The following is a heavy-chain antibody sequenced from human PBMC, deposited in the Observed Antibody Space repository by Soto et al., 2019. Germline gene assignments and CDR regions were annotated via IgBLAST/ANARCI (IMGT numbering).Heavy chain of an antibody. CDR2: ISYDGSNK. D-gene: IGHD3-10*01. CDR1: GFTFSSYA. V-gene: IGHV3-30-3*01. CDR3: ARWGITMVRGGPGY. Sequence: GGSLRLSCAASGFTFSSYAMHWVRQAPGKGLEWVAVISYDGSNKYYADSVKGRFTISRDNSKNTLYLQMNSLRAEDTAVYYCARWGITMVRGGPGYWGQGTLVTVSS. J-gene: IGHJ4*02.